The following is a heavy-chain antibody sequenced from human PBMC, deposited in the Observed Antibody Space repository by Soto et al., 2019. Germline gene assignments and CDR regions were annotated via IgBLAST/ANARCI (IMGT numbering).Heavy chain of an antibody. CDR1: GFSLSTSGMR. CDR3: ARIDDSSPL. CDR2: IDWDDDK. D-gene: IGHD3-22*01. J-gene: IGHJ4*02. V-gene: IGHV2-70*04. Sequence: GSGPTLANPTQTLTLTCTFSGFSLSTSGMRVSWIRQPPGKALEWLARIDWDDDKFYSTSLKTRLTISKDTSKNQVVLTMTNMYPVDTATYYCARIDDSSPLWGQGTLVTVSS.